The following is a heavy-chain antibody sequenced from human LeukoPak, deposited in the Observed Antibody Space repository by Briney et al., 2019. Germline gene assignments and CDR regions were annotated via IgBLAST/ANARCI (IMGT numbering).Heavy chain of an antibody. V-gene: IGHV3-53*01. D-gene: IGHD3-16*01. CDR2: MYSGGST. Sequence: PGGSLRLSCAASAFIVSDNYMSWVRQAPGKGLERVTLMYSGGSTYYADSVKGRFTISRDNSKNTLFLQMNSLRAEDTAVYYCARNVAGGGDFDYWGQGALVTVSS. J-gene: IGHJ4*02. CDR1: AFIVSDNY. CDR3: ARNVAGGGDFDY.